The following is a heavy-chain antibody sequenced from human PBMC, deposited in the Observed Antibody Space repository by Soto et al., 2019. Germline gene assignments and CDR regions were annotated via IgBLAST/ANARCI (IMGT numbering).Heavy chain of an antibody. D-gene: IGHD3-10*01. V-gene: IGHV1-69*13. CDR3: ARESLHLRRPLDY. J-gene: IGHJ4*02. CDR2: IIPIFGTA. CDR1: GGTFSSYA. Sequence: GASVKVSCKASGGTFSSYAISWVRQAPGQGLEWMGGIIPIFGTANYAQKFQGRVTITADESTSTAYMELSSLRSEDTAVYYCARESLHLRRPLDYWGQGTLVTVSS.